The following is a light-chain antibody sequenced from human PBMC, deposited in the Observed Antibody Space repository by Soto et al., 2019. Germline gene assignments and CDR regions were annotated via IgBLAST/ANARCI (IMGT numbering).Light chain of an antibody. CDR1: QSVSGSS. V-gene: IGKV3-20*01. Sequence: EIVLTQSPGTLSLSPRERATLSCSASQSVSGSSLAWYQQKRGQAPRLLIYGASYRATGIPGRFSGTGSGTDFTLTISRLEPEAFAVYYCQQYGSSPGTFGQGTKLES. CDR2: GAS. J-gene: IGKJ2*02. CDR3: QQYGSSPGT.